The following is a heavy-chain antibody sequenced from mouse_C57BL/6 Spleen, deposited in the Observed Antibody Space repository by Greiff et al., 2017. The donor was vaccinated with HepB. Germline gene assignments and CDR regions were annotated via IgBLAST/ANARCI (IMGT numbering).Heavy chain of an antibody. CDR3: AREGSMMPRGYFDY. CDR1: GYTFTDYN. D-gene: IGHD2-3*01. CDR2: INPNNGGT. V-gene: IGHV1-18*01. Sequence: VQLKESGPELVKPGASVKIPCKASGYTFTDYNVDWVKQSHGKSLEWIGDINPNNGGTIYNQNFKGKATLTVDKSSSTAYMELRSLTSEDTAVYYCAREGSMMPRGYFDYWGQGTTLTVSS. J-gene: IGHJ2*01.